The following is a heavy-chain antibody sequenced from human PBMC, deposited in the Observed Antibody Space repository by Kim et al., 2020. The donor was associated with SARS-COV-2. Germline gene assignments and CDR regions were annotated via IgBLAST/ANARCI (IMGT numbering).Heavy chain of an antibody. J-gene: IGHJ6*02. D-gene: IGHD2-2*01. CDR2: IYYSGST. V-gene: IGHV4-61*01. CDR3: ASIVVVPAAMADYYYYGMDV. Sequence: SETLSLTCTVSGGSVSSGSYYWSWIRQPPGKGLEWIGYIYYSGSTNYNPSLKSRVTISVDTSKNQFSLKLSSVTAADTAVYYCASIVVVPAAMADYYYYGMDVWGQGTTVTVSS. CDR1: GGSVSSGSYY.